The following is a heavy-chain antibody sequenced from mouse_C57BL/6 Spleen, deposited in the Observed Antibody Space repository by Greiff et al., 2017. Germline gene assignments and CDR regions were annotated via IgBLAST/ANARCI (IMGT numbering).Heavy chain of an antibody. CDR3: AIGDCYPWFAY. CDR2: IHPSDSDT. V-gene: IGHV1-74*01. CDR1: GYTFTSYW. D-gene: IGHD2-3*01. J-gene: IGHJ3*01. Sequence: VQLQQPGAELVKPGASVKVSCKASGYTFTSYWMHWVKQRPGQGLEWIGRIHPSDSDTNYNQKFKGKATLTVDKSSSTAYMQLSSLTSGDSAVYYCAIGDCYPWFAYWGQGTLVTVSA.